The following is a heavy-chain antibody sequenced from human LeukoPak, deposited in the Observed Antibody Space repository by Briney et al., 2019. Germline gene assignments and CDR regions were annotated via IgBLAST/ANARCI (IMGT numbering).Heavy chain of an antibody. CDR3: VRDLT. J-gene: IGHJ5*02. CDR1: GSTFRTKH. V-gene: IGHV3-53*01. CDR2: IYSDGNT. Sequence: GGSLRLSCVAPGSTFRTKHMPCDRQAPGKGPEWVSVIYSDGNTYYADSVKGRFTISRDNSKNTLYLQMNSLRAEDTAVYYCVRDLTWGQGTLVTVSS.